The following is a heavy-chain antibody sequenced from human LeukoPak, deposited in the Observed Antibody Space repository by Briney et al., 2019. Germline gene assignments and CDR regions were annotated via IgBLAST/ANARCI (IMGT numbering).Heavy chain of an antibody. Sequence: GGSLRLSCAAYGFTFSDYYMSWIRQAPGNGLEWVSYISSSGSTIYYADSVKGRFTISRDNAKNSLYLQMNSLRAEDTGVYYCARDGYLMGSGFDVWGQGTLVTVSS. CDR3: ARDGYLMGSGFDV. CDR2: ISSSGSTI. CDR1: GFTFSDYY. V-gene: IGHV3-11*01. J-gene: IGHJ3*01. D-gene: IGHD2-8*01.